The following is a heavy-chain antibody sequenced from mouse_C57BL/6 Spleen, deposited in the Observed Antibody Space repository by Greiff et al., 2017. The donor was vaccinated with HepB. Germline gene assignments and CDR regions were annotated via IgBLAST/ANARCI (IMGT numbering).Heavy chain of an antibody. CDR2: RSASGST. J-gene: IGHJ3*01. V-gene: IGHV3-4*01. CDR1: GYSITNGNHW. Sequence: EVKLQESGPALVKPSQTVSLTCTVTGYSITNGNHWWNWIRQVPGSKLEGIVYRSASGSTDSNPSHKSRISITRDTSKNQLFLQLNSVTTEDIATYYCARSDGYYVWFAYWGQGTLVTVSA. CDR3: ARSDGYYVWFAY. D-gene: IGHD2-3*01.